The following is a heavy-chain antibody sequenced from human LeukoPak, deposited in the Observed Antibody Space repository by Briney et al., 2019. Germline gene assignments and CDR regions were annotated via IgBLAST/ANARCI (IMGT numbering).Heavy chain of an antibody. CDR3: ARASPYYDFWGGYWMGIWFDP. V-gene: IGHV4-4*09. Sequence: SETLSLTCTVSGGSISSYYWSWIRQPPGKGLEWIGYIYTSGSTNYNPSLKSRVTTSVDTSKNQFSLKLSSVTAADTAVCYCARASPYYDFWGGYWMGIWFDPWGQGTLVTVSS. CDR1: GGSISSYY. D-gene: IGHD3-3*01. J-gene: IGHJ5*02. CDR2: IYTSGST.